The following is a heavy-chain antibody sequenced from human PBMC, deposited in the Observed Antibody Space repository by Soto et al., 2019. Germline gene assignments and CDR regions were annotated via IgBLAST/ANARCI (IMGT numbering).Heavy chain of an antibody. V-gene: IGHV3-21*01. D-gene: IGHD6-13*01. CDR3: TRDASRDSSARGWFDP. Sequence: EGSLRLSCAASGFTFRSFTMNWVRQAPGKGLEWVSTISSNSAYIYYTDALRGRFTISRDNAKNSLHLQMNSLRAEDTAVYYCTRDASRDSSARGWFDPWGPGTLVTVSS. CDR2: ISSNSAYI. J-gene: IGHJ5*02. CDR1: GFTFRSFT.